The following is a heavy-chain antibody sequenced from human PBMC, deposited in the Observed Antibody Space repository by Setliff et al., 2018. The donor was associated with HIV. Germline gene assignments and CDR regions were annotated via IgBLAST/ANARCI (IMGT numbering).Heavy chain of an antibody. Sequence: PGGSLRLSCAASGFTFSNYVMTWVRQAPGKGLEWVSVIYSGGSTYYADSVRGRFTISRDNSKNSLYLQMNSLRAEDTAVYYCAKTYYYDSSGYYYFDSWGQGTLVTVSS. V-gene: IGHV3-23*03. D-gene: IGHD3-22*01. CDR1: GFTFSNYV. J-gene: IGHJ4*02. CDR2: IYSGGST. CDR3: AKTYYYDSSGYYYFDS.